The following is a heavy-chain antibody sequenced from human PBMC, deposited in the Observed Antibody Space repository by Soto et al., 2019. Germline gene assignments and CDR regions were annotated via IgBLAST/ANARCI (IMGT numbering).Heavy chain of an antibody. Sequence: EVQLLESGGGLVQPGGSLRLSCAASGFTFSSYAMSWVRQAPGKGLEWVSAISGSGGSTYYADSVKGRFTISRDNSXNXLXXQMNSLRAEDTAVYYCAKDKAPGRIAAAHKYYFDYWGQGTLVTVSS. J-gene: IGHJ4*02. CDR2: ISGSGGST. CDR1: GFTFSSYA. CDR3: AKDKAPGRIAAAHKYYFDY. V-gene: IGHV3-23*01. D-gene: IGHD6-13*01.